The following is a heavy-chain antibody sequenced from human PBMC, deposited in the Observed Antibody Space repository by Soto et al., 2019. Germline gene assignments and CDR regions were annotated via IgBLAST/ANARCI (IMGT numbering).Heavy chain of an antibody. V-gene: IGHV3-23*01. CDR2: ISGGGGGT. Sequence: GGYLGLSCAASGFTFSSYAMNWVRQAPGQGLEWVSTISGGGGGTDYADSAKGRFIISRDSSKNTLYLQMSSLRAEDTAVYYCAKTGGPGSDYWVDSLGQATPVTVSS. CDR3: AKTGGPGSDYWVDS. CDR1: GFTFSSYA. D-gene: IGHD3-10*01. J-gene: IGHJ4*02.